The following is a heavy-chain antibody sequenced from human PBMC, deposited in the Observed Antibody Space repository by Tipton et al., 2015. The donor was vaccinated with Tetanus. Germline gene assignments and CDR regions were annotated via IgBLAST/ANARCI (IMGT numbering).Heavy chain of an antibody. Sequence: SLRLSCEASGFIISNNNMNWVRQAPGKGLEWVANIQEDGSQKYYVDSVKGRFTISRDNAKNSLYLQMNSLRVDDTAVYYCARDPPLAVPGPEFDYWGQGTLVTVSS. D-gene: IGHD6-19*01. J-gene: IGHJ4*02. CDR1: GFIISNNN. V-gene: IGHV3-7*01. CDR2: IQEDGSQK. CDR3: ARDPPLAVPGPEFDY.